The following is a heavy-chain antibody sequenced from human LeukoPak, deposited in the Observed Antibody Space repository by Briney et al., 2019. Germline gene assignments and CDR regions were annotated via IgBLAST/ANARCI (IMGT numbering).Heavy chain of an antibody. Sequence: PSETLSLTCTVSGGSISSSSYYWGWIRQPPGKGLEWIGSIYYSGSTYYNPSLKSRVTISVDTSKNQFSLKLSSVTAADTAVYYCARARRRFDPWGQGTLVTVSS. CDR2: IYYSGST. CDR1: GGSISSSSYY. CDR3: ARARRRFDP. J-gene: IGHJ5*02. V-gene: IGHV4-39*01.